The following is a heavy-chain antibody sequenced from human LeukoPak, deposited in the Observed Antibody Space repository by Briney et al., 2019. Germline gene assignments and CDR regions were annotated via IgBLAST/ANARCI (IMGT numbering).Heavy chain of an antibody. J-gene: IGHJ4*02. D-gene: IGHD3-3*01. Sequence: GESLKISCKGSGYSFTSYWIGWVRQMPGKGLEWMGTIYPGDSDTRYSPSFQGQVTISVDKSVGTAYLQWSSLKASDTAIYYCARRVSGNYYFDYWGQGTLVTVSS. V-gene: IGHV5-51*01. CDR2: IYPGDSDT. CDR3: ARRVSGNYYFDY. CDR1: GYSFTSYW.